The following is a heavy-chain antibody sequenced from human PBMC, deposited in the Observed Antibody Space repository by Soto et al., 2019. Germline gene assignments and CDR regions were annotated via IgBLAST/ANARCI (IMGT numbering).Heavy chain of an antibody. V-gene: IGHV1-3*01. D-gene: IGHD3-16*02. Sequence: ASVKVSCKASGDTFTSYAMHWVRQAPGQRLEWMGWINAGNGNTKYSQKFQGRVTITRDTSASTAYMELSSLRSEDTAVYYCARRTSQNIVSPWGQGTLVTVSS. CDR1: GDTFTSYA. CDR3: ARRTSQNIVSP. J-gene: IGHJ5*02. CDR2: INAGNGNT.